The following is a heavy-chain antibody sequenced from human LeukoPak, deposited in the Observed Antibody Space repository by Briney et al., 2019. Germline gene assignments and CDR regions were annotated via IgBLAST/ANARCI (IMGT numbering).Heavy chain of an antibody. J-gene: IGHJ4*02. CDR3: AKLWFGELLYSH. CDR1: GFTFSSHG. D-gene: IGHD3-10*01. CDR2: ISYDRSIK. V-gene: IGHV3-30*18. Sequence: PGGSLRLSCVASGFTFSSHGMHWVRQAPGKGLEWVSVISYDRSIKFYTDSVKGRFTISRDDSKNTLYLQMNSLRAEDTAVYYCAKLWFGELLYSHWGQGTLVTVSS.